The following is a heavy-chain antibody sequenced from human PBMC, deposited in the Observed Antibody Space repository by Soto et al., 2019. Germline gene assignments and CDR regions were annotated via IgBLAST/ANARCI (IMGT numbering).Heavy chain of an antibody. CDR3: AKDNAYSSSFLDY. D-gene: IGHD6-6*01. CDR2: ISYDGSNK. V-gene: IGHV3-30*18. Sequence: QVQLVEPGGGVVQPGRSLRLSCAASGFTFSSYGMHWVRQAPGKGLEWVAVISYDGSNKYYADSVKGRFTISRDNSKNTLYLQMNSLRAEDTAVYYCAKDNAYSSSFLDYWGQGTLVTVSS. J-gene: IGHJ4*02. CDR1: GFTFSSYG.